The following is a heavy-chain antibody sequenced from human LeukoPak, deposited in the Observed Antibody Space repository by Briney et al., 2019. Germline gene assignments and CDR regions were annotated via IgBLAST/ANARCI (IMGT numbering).Heavy chain of an antibody. CDR3: ARLYCSGGSCYSDY. V-gene: IGHV4-30-4*01. Sequence: SETLSLTCTVSGGSISSGDYYWSWIRQPPGKGLEWIGYFYYSGSTYYNPSLKSRLTISVDTSKNQFSLKLSSVTAADTAIYYCARLYCSGGSCYSDYWGQGTLVTVSS. J-gene: IGHJ4*02. D-gene: IGHD2-15*01. CDR1: GGSISSGDYY. CDR2: FYYSGST.